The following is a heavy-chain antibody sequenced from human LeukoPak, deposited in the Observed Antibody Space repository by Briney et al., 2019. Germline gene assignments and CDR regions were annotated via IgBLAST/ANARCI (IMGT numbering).Heavy chain of an antibody. V-gene: IGHV3-9*01. CDR1: GFTFDDYA. D-gene: IGHD3-22*01. CDR3: ASMIAGAFDI. Sequence: GESLRLSCAASGFTFDDYAMHWVRQAPGKGLEWVSGISWNSGSIGYADSVKGRFTISRDNAKNSLYLQMNSLRAEDTALYYCASMIAGAFDIWGQGTMVTVSS. J-gene: IGHJ3*02. CDR2: ISWNSGSI.